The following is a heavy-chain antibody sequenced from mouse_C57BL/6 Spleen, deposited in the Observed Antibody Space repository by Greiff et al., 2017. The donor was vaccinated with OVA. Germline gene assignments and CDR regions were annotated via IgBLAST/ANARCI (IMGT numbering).Heavy chain of an antibody. V-gene: IGHV1-26*01. CDR3: ASSLNYYGSSYYFDY. Sequence: EVQLQQSGPELVKPGASVKISCKASGYTFTDYYMNWVKQSHGKSLEWIGDINPNNGGTSYNQKFKGKATLTVDKSSSTAYMELRSLTSEDSAVYYGASSLNYYGSSYYFDYWGQGTTLTVSS. CDR2: INPNNGGT. D-gene: IGHD1-1*01. CDR1: GYTFTDYY. J-gene: IGHJ2*01.